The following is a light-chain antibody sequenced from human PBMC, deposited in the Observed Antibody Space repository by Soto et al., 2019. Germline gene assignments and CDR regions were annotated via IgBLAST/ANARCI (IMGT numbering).Light chain of an antibody. J-gene: IGLJ1*01. Sequence: QAVVTQPPSASGTPGQRVTISCSGSSSNIGSNTVNWYQQLPGTAPKVLIYRNNQRPSGVPDRVSGSKSGTSASLAISGLQSEDEADYYCAAWDDSLNAYVFGTGTKLTVL. CDR3: AAWDDSLNAYV. CDR1: SSNIGSNT. CDR2: RNN. V-gene: IGLV1-44*01.